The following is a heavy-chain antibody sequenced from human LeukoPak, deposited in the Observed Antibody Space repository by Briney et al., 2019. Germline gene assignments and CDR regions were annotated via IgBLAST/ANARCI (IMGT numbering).Heavy chain of an antibody. CDR3: TRESGYKSSRQRGFDS. D-gene: IGHD5-12*01. CDR1: GFDFSFTW. J-gene: IGHJ4*02. Sequence: GGSLRLSCAASGFDFSFTWMSWVRQAPGKGLELVGRIKSKTSGGTIDYAAPGRGRFTISRDDKEKIVFLQMSSLKIEDTAVYYCTRESGYKSSRQRGFDSWGQGILVTVSS. V-gene: IGHV3-15*01. CDR2: IKSKTSGGTI.